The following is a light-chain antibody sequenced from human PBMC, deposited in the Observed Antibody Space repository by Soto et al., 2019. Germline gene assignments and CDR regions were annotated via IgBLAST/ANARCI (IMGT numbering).Light chain of an antibody. CDR2: ATS. V-gene: IGKV1-39*01. CDR1: QTIGKF. J-gene: IGKJ4*01. Sequence: DIQMTQSPSSLSASVGDRVTITCRPSQTIGKFLNWYQQRPGKAPTALIHATSTLQCGVSSRFSGSGSDTDFTLTITSLQSEDCATYFCQQSLRSPLTFGGGTKVEL. CDR3: QQSLRSPLT.